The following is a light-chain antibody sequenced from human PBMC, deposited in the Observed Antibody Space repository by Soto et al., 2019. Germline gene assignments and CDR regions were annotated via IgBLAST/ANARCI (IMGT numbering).Light chain of an antibody. CDR2: GAS. Sequence: EIVMTQSPATLSVSPGERATLSCRASQSVSSNLAWYQQKPGQAPRLLIYGASTRATGIPARFSGSGSGTEFPLTISSLQSEDFAVYYCPHYNNWPRTFGQGTKVEI. CDR3: PHYNNWPRT. CDR1: QSVSSN. J-gene: IGKJ1*01. V-gene: IGKV3-15*01.